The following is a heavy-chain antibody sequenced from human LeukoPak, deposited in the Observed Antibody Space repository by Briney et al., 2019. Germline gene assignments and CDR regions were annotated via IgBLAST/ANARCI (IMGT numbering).Heavy chain of an antibody. J-gene: IGHJ4*01. CDR3: ARGLGSGSYYAY. Sequence: ASVKVSCKASGYIFTNYGISWVRQAPGQGLEWMGWISAYNDNTNYAQKVQGRLTMTADTSTSTAYMELKSLRSDGTAVYYCARGLGSGSYYAYWGHGTLVTVSS. D-gene: IGHD3-10*02. CDR1: GYIFTNYG. V-gene: IGHV1-18*01. CDR2: ISAYNDNT.